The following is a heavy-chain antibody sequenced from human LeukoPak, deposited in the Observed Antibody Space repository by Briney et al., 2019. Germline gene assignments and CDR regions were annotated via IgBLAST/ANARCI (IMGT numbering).Heavy chain of an antibody. CDR2: IYYSGST. CDR3: ARLIYGSGSDAI. J-gene: IGHJ4*02. CDR1: GGSISSSSYY. Sequence: SETLSLTCTVSGGSISSSSYYWGWICQPPGKGLEWIGSIYYSGSTYYNPSLKSRVTISVDTSKNQFSLKLSSVTAADTAVYYCARLIYGSGSDAIWGQGTLVTVSS. D-gene: IGHD3-10*01. V-gene: IGHV4-39*01.